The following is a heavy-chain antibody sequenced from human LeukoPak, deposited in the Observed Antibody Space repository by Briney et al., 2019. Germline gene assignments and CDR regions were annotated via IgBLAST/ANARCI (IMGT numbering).Heavy chain of an antibody. CDR1: GGSISSSSYY. Sequence: SETLSLTCTVSGGSISSSSYYWGWIRQPPGKGLEWIGSIYYSGSTYYNPSLKSRVTISVDTSKNQFSLKLSSVTAADTAVYYCARDPGGYDGAGYWGQGTLVTVSS. CDR2: IYYSGST. CDR3: ARDPGGYDGAGY. V-gene: IGHV4-39*07. J-gene: IGHJ4*02. D-gene: IGHD5-12*01.